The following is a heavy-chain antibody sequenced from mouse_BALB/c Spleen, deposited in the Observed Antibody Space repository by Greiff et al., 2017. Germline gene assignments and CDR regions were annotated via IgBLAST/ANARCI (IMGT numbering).Heavy chain of an antibody. D-gene: IGHD2-3*01. J-gene: IGHJ1*01. V-gene: IGHV3-2*02. Sequence: EVQRVESGPGLVKPSQSLSLTCTVTGYSITSDYAWNWIRQFPGNKLEWMGYISYSGSTSYNPSLKSRISITRDTSKNQFFLQLNSVTTEDTATYYCARLLRYFDVWGAGTTVTVSS. CDR1: GYSITSDYA. CDR3: ARLLRYFDV. CDR2: ISYSGST.